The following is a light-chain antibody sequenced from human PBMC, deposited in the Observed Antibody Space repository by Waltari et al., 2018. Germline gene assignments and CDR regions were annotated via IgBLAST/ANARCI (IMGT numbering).Light chain of an antibody. V-gene: IGLV2-18*02. CDR2: EVS. CDR1: SIHVGSINR. CDR3: SSYTSGSTFPYV. J-gene: IGLJ1*01. Sequence: QSALTQPPSVSGSPGQSVTISCTGTSIHVGSINRVSWYQQPPGPPPKLMIYEVSHRPSGVPDRFSGSKSGNTASLTISGLQAEDEADYYCSSYTSGSTFPYVFGTGTKVIVL.